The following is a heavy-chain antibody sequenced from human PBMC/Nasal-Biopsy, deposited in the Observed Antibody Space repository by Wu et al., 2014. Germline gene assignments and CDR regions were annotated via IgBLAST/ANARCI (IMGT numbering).Heavy chain of an antibody. D-gene: IGHD6-13*01. V-gene: IGHV3-23*01. Sequence: LRLSCAASGFTFSNYAIDWVRQAPGKGLEWVSAITGSGGSRYYADSVKGRFTISRDNSKSTLYLQVNSLRAEDTAVYYCARVCRGPYSSSCFSRGTFDVWGQGTMVTVSS. CDR2: ITGSGGSR. CDR3: ARVCRGPYSSSCFSRGTFDV. CDR1: GFTFSNYA. J-gene: IGHJ3*01.